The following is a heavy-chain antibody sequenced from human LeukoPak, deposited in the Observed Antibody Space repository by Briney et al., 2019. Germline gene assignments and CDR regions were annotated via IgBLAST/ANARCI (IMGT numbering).Heavy chain of an antibody. D-gene: IGHD6-13*01. CDR3: ARVVGSSWYVRFDP. Sequence: PSETLSLTCAVYGGSFSGYYWSWIRQPPGKGLEWIGEINHSGSTNYNPSLKSRVTISVDTSKNQFSLKLSSVTAADTAVYYCARVVGSSWYVRFDPWGQGTLVTVSS. V-gene: IGHV4-34*01. J-gene: IGHJ5*02. CDR2: INHSGST. CDR1: GGSFSGYY.